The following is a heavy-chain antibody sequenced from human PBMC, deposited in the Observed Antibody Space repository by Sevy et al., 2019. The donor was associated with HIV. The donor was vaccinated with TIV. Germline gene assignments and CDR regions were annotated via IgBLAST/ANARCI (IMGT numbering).Heavy chain of an antibody. CDR2: IYNNGNT. CDR3: AKVTYYYDSRGYPNYYFDY. CDR1: GGSITSYY. Sequence: SETLSLTCTVSGGSITSYYWSWIRQPPGNGLEWIGHIYNNGNTNYNPSLRRLATISVDRHKNQFSLKLSSVTAADTAVYYCAKVTYYYDSRGYPNYYFDYWGQGTLVTVSS. V-gene: IGHV4-59*13. J-gene: IGHJ4*02. D-gene: IGHD3-22*01.